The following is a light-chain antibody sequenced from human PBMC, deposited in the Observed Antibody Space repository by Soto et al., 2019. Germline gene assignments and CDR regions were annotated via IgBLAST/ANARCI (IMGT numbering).Light chain of an antibody. CDR2: AAS. V-gene: IGKV1-9*01. CDR3: QQHNSYVFA. CDR1: QDVSRY. J-gene: IGKJ3*01. Sequence: DIQLTQSPSFLSASVGERVTITCRASQDVSRYLAWYQQKPGKAPNLLIYAASTLRSGVPSRFSGSGSETEFTLTISSLQPEDFATYYCQQHNSYVFAFGPGTKVDIK.